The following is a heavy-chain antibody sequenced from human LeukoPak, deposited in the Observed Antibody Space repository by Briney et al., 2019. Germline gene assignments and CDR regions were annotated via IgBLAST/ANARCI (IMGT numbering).Heavy chain of an antibody. Sequence: GGSLRLSCAASGFTFSSYWMHWVRQAPGKGLVWVSRINSAGSSTSSAASVKGRFTISRDNAKNTLYLQMNSLKAEDTAVYYCARGAYCGGDCPLPNSLYWGQGTPVTVSS. D-gene: IGHD2-21*01. V-gene: IGHV3-74*01. CDR1: GFTFSSYW. J-gene: IGHJ4*02. CDR2: INSAGSST. CDR3: ARGAYCGGDCPLPNSLY.